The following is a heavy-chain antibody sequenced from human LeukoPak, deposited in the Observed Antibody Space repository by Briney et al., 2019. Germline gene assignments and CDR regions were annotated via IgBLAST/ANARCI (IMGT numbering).Heavy chain of an antibody. CDR3: ARDYYDSRGEAFDI. CDR1: GGSISSGDYY. J-gene: IGHJ3*02. D-gene: IGHD3-22*01. V-gene: IGHV4-30-4*01. Sequence: SQTLSLTCTVSGGSISSGDYYWSWIRQPPGKGLEWIGYIYYSGSTYYNPSLKSRVTISVDTSKNQFSLKLNSVTAADTAVYYCARDYYDSRGEAFDIWGQGTMVTVSS. CDR2: IYYSGST.